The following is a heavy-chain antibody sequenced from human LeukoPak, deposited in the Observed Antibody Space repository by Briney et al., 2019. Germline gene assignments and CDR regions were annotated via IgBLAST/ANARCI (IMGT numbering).Heavy chain of an antibody. D-gene: IGHD3-22*01. CDR3: ARLPYSHYSDSSGYFDH. V-gene: IGHV4-39*01. J-gene: IGHJ4*02. CDR1: GGPISGSYC. CDR2: IHYSGST. Sequence: SETLSLTCTVSGGPISGSYCWGWIRQTPGKGLEWIGSIHYSGSTYYNPSLKSRVTISVDTSRNQLSLKLRSVTAADTAVYYCARLPYSHYSDSSGYFDHWGQGTLFTVSS.